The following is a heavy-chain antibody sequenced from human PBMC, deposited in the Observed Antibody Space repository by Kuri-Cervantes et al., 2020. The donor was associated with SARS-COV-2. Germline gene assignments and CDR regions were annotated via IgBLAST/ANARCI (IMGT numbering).Heavy chain of an antibody. D-gene: IGHD6-6*01. CDR1: GFTFSSYA. CDR3: ARDPDEYSSFSIDY. V-gene: IGHV3-23*01. CDR2: ISGSGGST. J-gene: IGHJ4*02. Sequence: GESLKISCAASGFTFSSYAMSWVRQAPGKGLEWVSAISGSGGSTYYADSVKGRFTISRDNAKNSLYLQMNSLRAVDTAVYYCARDPDEYSSFSIDYWGQGTLVTVSS.